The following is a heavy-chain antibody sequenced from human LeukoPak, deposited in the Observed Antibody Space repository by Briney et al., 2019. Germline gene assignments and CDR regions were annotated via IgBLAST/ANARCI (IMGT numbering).Heavy chain of an antibody. J-gene: IGHJ5*01. Sequence: PGGSLRLSCAASGLTFSSYGMHWVRQAPGKGLEWVAVIWHDGSTEYYADSMKGRFNISRDNSKNTLYLQIYSLRAEDTAVYYCARDRSSIWSVCDSWGQGTLVTVSS. V-gene: IGHV3-33*01. D-gene: IGHD6-13*01. CDR3: ARDRSSIWSVCDS. CDR2: IWHDGSTE. CDR1: GLTFSSYG.